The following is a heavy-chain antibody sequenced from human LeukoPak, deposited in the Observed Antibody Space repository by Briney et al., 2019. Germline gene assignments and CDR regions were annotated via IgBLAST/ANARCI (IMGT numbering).Heavy chain of an antibody. Sequence: GGSLRLSCTASEFTFNSYGMHWVRQAPGKGLEWAAFIRFDGSDEHYADSVKGRFTISRDNSKNTLYLQMNSLRAEDTAVYYCAKDRRGSCNAGSCYCCDYWGRGALVTVSS. J-gene: IGHJ4*02. D-gene: IGHD2-15*01. V-gene: IGHV3-30*02. CDR3: AKDRRGSCNAGSCYCCDY. CDR1: EFTFNSYG. CDR2: IRFDGSDE.